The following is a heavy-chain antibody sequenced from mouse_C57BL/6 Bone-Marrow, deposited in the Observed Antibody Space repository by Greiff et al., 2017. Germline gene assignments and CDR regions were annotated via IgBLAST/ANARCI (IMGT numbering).Heavy chain of an antibody. V-gene: IGHV2-6-1*01. J-gene: IGHJ4*01. CDR2: IWSDGST. D-gene: IGHD2-1*01. Sequence: QVQLKESGPGLVAPSQSLSITCTVSGFSLTSYGVHWVRQPPGKGLEWLVVIWSDGSTTYNSALKSRLSISKDNSKSQVFLKMNSLQTDDTAMYYCARHRGLYYDAMDYWGQGTSVTVSS. CDR1: GFSLTSYG. CDR3: ARHRGLYYDAMDY.